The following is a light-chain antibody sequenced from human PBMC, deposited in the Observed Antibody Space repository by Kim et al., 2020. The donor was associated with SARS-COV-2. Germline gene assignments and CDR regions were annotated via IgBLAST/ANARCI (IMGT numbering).Light chain of an antibody. CDR1: QSKGPGY. CDR2: ATS. CDR3: HHLTSSPYYS. J-gene: IGKJ2*03. V-gene: IGKV3-20*01. Sequence: SPGEGAPLSCRARQSKGPGYLTWYQQKPGQAPRLLMYATSIRATGIPDRFSGSESGTDFILTINRLEPEDSAFYDCHHLTSSPYYSFGQGTKLEI.